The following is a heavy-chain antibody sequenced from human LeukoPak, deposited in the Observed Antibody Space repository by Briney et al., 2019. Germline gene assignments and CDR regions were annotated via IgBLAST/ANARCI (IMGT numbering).Heavy chain of an antibody. D-gene: IGHD3-22*01. CDR1: GYTFTGYY. CDR2: INPNSGGR. V-gene: IGHV1-2*02. J-gene: IGHJ1*01. CDR3: ARDGVGYYDSSGHYYFQH. Sequence: ASVKVSCKASGYTFTGYYMHWVRQAPGQGLEWMGGINPNSGGRNYAQKFQRIVTMTRDTSISTAYMELSRLRSDDTAVYYCARDGVGYYDSSGHYYFQHWGQGTLVTVSS.